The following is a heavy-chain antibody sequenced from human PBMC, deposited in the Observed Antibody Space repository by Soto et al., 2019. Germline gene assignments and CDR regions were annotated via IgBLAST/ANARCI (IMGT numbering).Heavy chain of an antibody. CDR2: IYATGTT. J-gene: IGHJ5*02. CDR3: VRDRTKTLRDWFDP. CDR1: GASISGFY. V-gene: IGHV4-4*07. D-gene: IGHD1-1*01. Sequence: SETLSLTCTVSGASISGFYSSWIRKSAGKGLEWIGRIYATGTTDYNPSLKSRVMMSVDTFKKQFSLKLRSVTAADTAVYYCVRDRTKTLRDWFDPWGQGISVTVSS.